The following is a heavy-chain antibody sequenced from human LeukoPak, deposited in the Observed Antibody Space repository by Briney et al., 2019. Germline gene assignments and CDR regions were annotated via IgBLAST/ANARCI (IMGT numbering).Heavy chain of an antibody. Sequence: GGSLRLSCAASGFTFSSYDMHWVRQATGKGLEWVSAIGTAGDTYYPGSVKGRFTISRENAKNSLYLQMNSLRAGDTAVYYCARDRYQHGMDVWGQGTTVTVSS. D-gene: IGHD2-2*01. CDR1: GFTFSSYD. V-gene: IGHV3-13*01. CDR2: IGTAGDT. J-gene: IGHJ6*02. CDR3: ARDRYQHGMDV.